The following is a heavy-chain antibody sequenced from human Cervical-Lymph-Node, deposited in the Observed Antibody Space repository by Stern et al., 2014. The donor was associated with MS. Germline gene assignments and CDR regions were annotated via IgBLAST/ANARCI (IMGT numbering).Heavy chain of an antibody. J-gene: IGHJ5*02. V-gene: IGHV1-69*01. CDR2: IIPIFRTP. Sequence: QVQLVQSGAEVKKPGSSVKVSCKASGGTFSSYTISWVRQAPGQGLEWMGGIIPIFRTPNYAQKFQGRVTITADESTSTAYMELSSLRSEDTAVYYCARDRMSIAAAGTSRFDPWGQGTLVTVSS. D-gene: IGHD6-13*01. CDR1: GGTFSSYT. CDR3: ARDRMSIAAAGTSRFDP.